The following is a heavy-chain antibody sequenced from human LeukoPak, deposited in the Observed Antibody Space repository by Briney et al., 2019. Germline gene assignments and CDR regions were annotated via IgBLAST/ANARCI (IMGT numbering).Heavy chain of an antibody. CDR3: ARGVRDAF. D-gene: IGHD2-2*01. CDR2: IKQDGSQK. J-gene: IGHJ4*02. V-gene: IGHV3-7*04. CDR1: GFTFSGYW. Sequence: GGSLRLSCAASGFTFSGYWMSWVRQAPGKGLEWVANIKQDGSQKYYADSVTGRFTTSRDNAKNSLYLQMNSLRVEDTAVYYCARGVRDAFWGQGTLVTVSS.